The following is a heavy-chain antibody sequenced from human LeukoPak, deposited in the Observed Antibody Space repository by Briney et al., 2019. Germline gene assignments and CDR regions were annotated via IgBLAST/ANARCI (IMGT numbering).Heavy chain of an antibody. CDR3: ARGVVGATTGAYSFDY. J-gene: IGHJ4*02. CDR1: GGTFSSYA. CDR2: IIPIFGTA. V-gene: IGHV1-69*13. Sequence: SVKVSCKASGGTFSSYAISWVRQAPGQGLEWMGGIIPIFGTANYAQKFQGRVTIIADESTSTAYMELNSLRSEDTAVYYCARGVVGATTGAYSFDYWGRGTLVTVSS. D-gene: IGHD1-26*01.